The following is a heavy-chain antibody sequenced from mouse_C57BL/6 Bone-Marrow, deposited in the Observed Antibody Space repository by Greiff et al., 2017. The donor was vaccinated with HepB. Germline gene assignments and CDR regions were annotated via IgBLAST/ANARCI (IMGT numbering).Heavy chain of an antibody. D-gene: IGHD1-1*02. CDR2: IDPENGDT. CDR1: GFNIKDYY. V-gene: IGHV14-4*01. CDR3: ARGPSSYWYFDV. J-gene: IGHJ1*03. Sequence: VQLQQSGAELVRPGASVKLSCTASGFNIKDYYMHWVKQRPEQGLEWIGWIDPENGDTEYASKFQGKATITADTSSNTAYLQLSRLTSEDTAVYYCARGPSSYWYFDVWGTGTTVTVSS.